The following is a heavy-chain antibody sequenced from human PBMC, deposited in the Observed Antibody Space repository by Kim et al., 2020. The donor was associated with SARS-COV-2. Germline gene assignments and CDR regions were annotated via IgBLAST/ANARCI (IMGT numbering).Heavy chain of an antibody. J-gene: IGHJ6*02. V-gene: IGHV3-49*03. Sequence: GGSLRLSCTASGFTFGDYAMTWFRQAPGKGLEWVGFIRSKAYGGTSEYAASVKGRFIISRDDSKSIAYLQMNSLKTEDTAVYYCTRGARGVRGVVIYCGMDVWGQGTTVTVSS. CDR1: GFTFGDYA. CDR3: TRGARGVRGVVIYCGMDV. D-gene: IGHD3-10*01. CDR2: IRSKAYGGTS.